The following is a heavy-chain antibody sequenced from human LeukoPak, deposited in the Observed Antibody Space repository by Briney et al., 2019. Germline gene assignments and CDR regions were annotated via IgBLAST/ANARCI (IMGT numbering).Heavy chain of an antibody. D-gene: IGHD3-22*01. V-gene: IGHV1-69*04. CDR3: ARGEAYYYDSSGYYYY. CDR1: GGTFSSYA. J-gene: IGHJ4*02. Sequence: SVKVSCKASGGTFSSYAISWVRQAPGQGLEWMGRIIPILGIANYAQKFQGRVTITADKSTSTAYMELSSLRSEDTAVYYCARGEAYYYDSSGYYYYWGQGTLVTVSS. CDR2: IIPILGIA.